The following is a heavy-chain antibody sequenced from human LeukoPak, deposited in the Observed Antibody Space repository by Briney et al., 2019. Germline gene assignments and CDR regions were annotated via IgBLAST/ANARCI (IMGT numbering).Heavy chain of an antibody. D-gene: IGHD3-22*01. CDR1: GFTFRKYG. V-gene: IGHV3-30*18. CDR2: ISEDESGK. CDR3: AKDRRYYDSTGYYWYFDY. Sequence: GGSLRLSCAASGFTFRKYGIHWVRQAPGKGLEWVAVISEDESGKQYADSVKGRFTISRDNSKNTVYLQMNSLRAEDTAVYYCAKDRRYYDSTGYYWYFDYWGQGTLVTVSS. J-gene: IGHJ4*02.